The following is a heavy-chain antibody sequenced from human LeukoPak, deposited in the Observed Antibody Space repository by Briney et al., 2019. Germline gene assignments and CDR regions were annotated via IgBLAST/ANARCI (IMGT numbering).Heavy chain of an antibody. CDR2: IKQDGSVI. D-gene: IGHD5-24*01. V-gene: IGHV3-7*01. Sequence: GGSLRLSCAASGFTFSSYWMSWVCQAPGKGLEWVALIKQDGSVIHYVDSVKGRFTISRDNAKNSLSLQMNSLRADDTAVYYCAGDEGWTFDIWGQGTKVTVSS. CDR1: GFTFSSYW. CDR3: AGDEGWTFDI. J-gene: IGHJ3*02.